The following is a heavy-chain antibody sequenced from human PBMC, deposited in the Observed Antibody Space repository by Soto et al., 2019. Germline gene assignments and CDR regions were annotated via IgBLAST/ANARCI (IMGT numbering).Heavy chain of an antibody. CDR2: IKQDGSEK. CDR3: ARAPQLLWFGELRDAFDI. Sequence: GGSLRLSCAASGFTFSSYWMSWVRQAPGKGLEWVANIKQDGSEKYYVDSVKGRFTISRDNAKNSLYLQMNSLRAEDTAVYYCARAPQLLWFGELRDAFDIWGQGTMVTVSS. J-gene: IGHJ3*02. V-gene: IGHV3-7*01. D-gene: IGHD3-10*01. CDR1: GFTFSSYW.